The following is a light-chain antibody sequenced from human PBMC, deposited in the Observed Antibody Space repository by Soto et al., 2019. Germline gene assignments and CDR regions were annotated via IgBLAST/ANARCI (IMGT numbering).Light chain of an antibody. CDR1: SSDVGTYKL. CDR2: EDV. V-gene: IGLV2-23*01. Sequence: QSAMTQPASVTGSLGQSITISCTGTSSDVGTYKLVSWYQQHPGKAPQLVIFEDVERPSGVSNRFSGSKSGNTASLTISGLHTEVESDYYCSSYAGGTSVVFGGGTQLTVL. J-gene: IGLJ2*01. CDR3: SSYAGGTSVV.